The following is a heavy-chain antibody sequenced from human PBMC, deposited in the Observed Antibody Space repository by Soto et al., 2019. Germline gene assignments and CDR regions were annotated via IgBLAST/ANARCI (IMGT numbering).Heavy chain of an antibody. CDR2: ITTYNGNT. CDR3: ARALTGYGMDV. CDR1: RYIFTNYG. V-gene: IGHV1-18*01. Sequence: QVQLVQSGVEVREPGASVKVSCKAVRYIFTNYGVSWVRQAPGQGLEWMGWITTYNGNTEYAQKFQGRVTMTTDASTSTAYMELGGLRSDATAIYYCARALTGYGMDVWGQGTTVTVSS. J-gene: IGHJ6*02.